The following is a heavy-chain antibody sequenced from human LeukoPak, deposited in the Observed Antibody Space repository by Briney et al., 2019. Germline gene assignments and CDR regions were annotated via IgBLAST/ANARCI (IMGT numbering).Heavy chain of an antibody. CDR2: ISSSSSTI. J-gene: IGHJ5*02. V-gene: IGHV3-48*04. CDR3: ARESSAAMTVNWFDP. D-gene: IGHD4-17*01. Sequence: GGSLRLSCAASGFTFSSYSMNWVRQAPGKGLEWVSYISSSSSTIYYADSVKGRFTISRDNAKNSLYLQMNSLRAEDTAVYYCARESSAAMTVNWFDPWGQGTLVTVSS. CDR1: GFTFSSYS.